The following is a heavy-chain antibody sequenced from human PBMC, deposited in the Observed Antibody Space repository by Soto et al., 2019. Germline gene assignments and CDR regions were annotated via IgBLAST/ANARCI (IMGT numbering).Heavy chain of an antibody. Sequence: QVQLVESGGGVVQPGRSLRLSCAASGFTFSSYGMHWVRQAPGKGLEWVAVISYDGSNKYYADSVKGRFTISRDNSKNPLYLQMNSLRAEDTAVYYCAKPLYSSSWYGIGYYFDYWGQGTLVTVSS. CDR1: GFTFSSYG. J-gene: IGHJ4*02. CDR3: AKPLYSSSWYGIGYYFDY. V-gene: IGHV3-30*18. CDR2: ISYDGSNK. D-gene: IGHD6-13*01.